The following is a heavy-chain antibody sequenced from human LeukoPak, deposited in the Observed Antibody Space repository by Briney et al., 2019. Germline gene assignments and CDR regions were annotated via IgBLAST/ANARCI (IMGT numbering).Heavy chain of an antibody. Sequence: GGSLRLSCAASGFTYGTYAVSWVRQAPGKGLDWVSAISDTGAATYYADSVRGRFTVSRDNSINTVYLQMNSLRAEDTAVYYCARAGIAAAGTDYWGQGTLVTVSS. V-gene: IGHV3-23*01. CDR2: ISDTGAAT. J-gene: IGHJ4*02. D-gene: IGHD6-13*01. CDR3: ARAGIAAAGTDY. CDR1: GFTYGTYA.